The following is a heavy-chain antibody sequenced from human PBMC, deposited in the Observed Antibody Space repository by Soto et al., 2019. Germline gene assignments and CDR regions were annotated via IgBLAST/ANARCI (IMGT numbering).Heavy chain of an antibody. CDR1: GFRFSSYA. CDR3: AKGHYYDSSGYYPDY. CDR2: ISGSGGST. V-gene: IGHV3-23*01. D-gene: IGHD3-22*01. J-gene: IGHJ4*02. Sequence: EVQLLESGGGLVHPGGSLRLSCVASGFRFSSYAMSWVRQAPGEGLEWVSVISGSGGSTYYADSVKGRFTISRDNSKNTLYLQMNSLRAEDTAVYYCAKGHYYDSSGYYPDYWGQGTLVTVSS.